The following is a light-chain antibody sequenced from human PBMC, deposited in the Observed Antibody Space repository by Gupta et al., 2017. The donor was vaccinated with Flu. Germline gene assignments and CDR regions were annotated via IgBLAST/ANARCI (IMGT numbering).Light chain of an antibody. V-gene: IGKV1-39*01. CDR3: QQSDSPSRT. Sequence: DIQMTQSPSSLSASVGDRVTITCRAGQNIGTYLSWYQQRPGKAPKLLIYVASTLQTGVPSRFSGSGSGTQFALTISSLQPEDFGTYYCQQSDSPSRTFGGGTKVEIK. J-gene: IGKJ4*01. CDR1: QNIGTY. CDR2: VAS.